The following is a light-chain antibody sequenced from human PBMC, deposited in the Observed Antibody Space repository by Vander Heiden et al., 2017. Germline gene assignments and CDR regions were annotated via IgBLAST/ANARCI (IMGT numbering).Light chain of an antibody. CDR3: QSHDDTNVV. J-gene: IGLJ2*01. CDR2: EDT. Sequence: NVMLTQPHPVSQPPGKTITITCTRSTGSIARNSVHWYQQRPGSPPTTVIYEDTHRPSGVPDRFSGSIDTFSNSASLTIAGLRTEDEADYYCQSHDDTNVVFGGGTKLTVL. V-gene: IGLV6-57*01. CDR1: TGSIARNS.